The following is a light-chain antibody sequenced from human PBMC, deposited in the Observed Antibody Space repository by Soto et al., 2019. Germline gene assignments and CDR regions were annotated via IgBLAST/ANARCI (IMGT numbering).Light chain of an antibody. V-gene: IGLV2-14*01. CDR3: CSYAVTFYV. CDR2: EVS. J-gene: IGLJ1*01. Sequence: QSALTQPASVSGSPGQSITISCTGTSSDVGGYNYVSWYQQHPGKAPKLVIFEVSIRPSGVSIRFSGSKSGNTASLTISGLQTEDEADYYCCSYAVTFYVFGTGTKVTVL. CDR1: SSDVGGYNY.